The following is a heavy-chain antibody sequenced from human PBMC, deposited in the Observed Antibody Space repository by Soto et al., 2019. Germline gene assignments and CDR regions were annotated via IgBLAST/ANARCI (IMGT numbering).Heavy chain of an antibody. J-gene: IGHJ4*02. CDR1: GDTFSSYP. V-gene: IGHV1-69*13. CDR2: IIPIFGTA. Sequence: PSLQVSCKSSGDTFSSYPISCVRKAPGQGLEWMGGIIPIFGTANYAQKFQGRVTITADESTSTAYMELSSLRSEDTDVYYCARDHCGDYVYWGQGTLVTVSS. CDR3: ARDHCGDYVY. D-gene: IGHD4-17*01.